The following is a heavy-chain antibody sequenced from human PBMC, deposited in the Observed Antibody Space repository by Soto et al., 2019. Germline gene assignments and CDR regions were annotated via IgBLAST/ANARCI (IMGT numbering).Heavy chain of an antibody. CDR2: ISYDGSID. CDR1: GFAFSTYG. Sequence: QVQLVESGGGVVQPGGSLRLSCAASGFAFSTYGMHWVRQAPGKGLEWLAVISYDGSIDYYADSVKGRFTISRDNPNNTLYLQMNSLRPDDTAVYFCAKEGGPGRTGRATRYRYDCWGQGTLVTVSS. J-gene: IGHJ4*02. V-gene: IGHV3-30*18. D-gene: IGHD3-16*01. CDR3: AKEGGPGRTGRATRYRYDC.